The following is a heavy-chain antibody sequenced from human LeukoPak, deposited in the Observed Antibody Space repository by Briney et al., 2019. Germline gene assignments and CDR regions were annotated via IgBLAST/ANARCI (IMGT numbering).Heavy chain of an antibody. Sequence: ASVKVSCKASGYTFTSYYMHWVRQALGQGLEGMGIINPSGGSTSYAQKFQGRVTMTRDTSTSTVYMELSSLRSEDTAVYYCASHSLHRSVSGYLDYWGQGTLVTVSS. J-gene: IGHJ4*02. CDR3: ASHSLHRSVSGYLDY. D-gene: IGHD2-15*01. V-gene: IGHV1-46*01. CDR1: GYTFTSYY. CDR2: INPSGGST.